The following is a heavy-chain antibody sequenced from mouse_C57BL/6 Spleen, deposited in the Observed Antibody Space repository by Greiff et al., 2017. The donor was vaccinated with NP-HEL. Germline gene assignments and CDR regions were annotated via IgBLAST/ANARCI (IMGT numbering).Heavy chain of an antibody. CDR2: IHPNSGST. Sequence: QVQLQQPGAELVKPGASVKLSCKASGYTFTSYWMHWVKPRPGQGLEWIGMIHPNSGSTNYNEKFKSKATMTVDKSSSTAYMQLSSLTSEDSAVYYCARGATPVASDWFAYWGQGTLVTVSA. D-gene: IGHD1-1*01. V-gene: IGHV1-64*01. CDR3: ARGATPVASDWFAY. CDR1: GYTFTSYW. J-gene: IGHJ3*01.